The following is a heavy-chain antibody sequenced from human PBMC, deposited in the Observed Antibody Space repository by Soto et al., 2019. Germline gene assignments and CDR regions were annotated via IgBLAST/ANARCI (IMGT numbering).Heavy chain of an antibody. CDR1: GGTFSSYA. Sequence: SVKVSCKASGGTFSSYAISWVRQAPGQGLEWMGGIIPIFGTANYAQKFQGRVTITADESTSTAYTELSSLRSEDTAVYYCARSRASSGYYAFDIWGRGTMVTVSS. V-gene: IGHV1-69*13. CDR2: IIPIFGTA. CDR3: ARSRASSGYYAFDI. D-gene: IGHD3-22*01. J-gene: IGHJ3*02.